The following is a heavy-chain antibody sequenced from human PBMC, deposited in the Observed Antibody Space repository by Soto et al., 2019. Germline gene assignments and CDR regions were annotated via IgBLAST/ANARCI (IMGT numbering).Heavy chain of an antibody. J-gene: IGHJ6*02. CDR2: INTNINGCSI. Sequence: GGTLRLSCEGSGCTFSNGVFTWVCQAPGKGLEWVGRINTNINGCSIDYAAPVNGRFTISRDDSKNTLYLQMNSLKTEDTAVYYCTTNSVTNFYYYCMEVWGLGTTVTVSS. V-gene: IGHV3-15*01. CDR1: GCTFSNGV. CDR3: TTNSVTNFYYYCMEV.